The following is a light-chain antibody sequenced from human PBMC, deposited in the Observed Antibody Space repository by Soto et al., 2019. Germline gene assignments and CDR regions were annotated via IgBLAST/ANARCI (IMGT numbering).Light chain of an antibody. J-gene: IGLJ1*01. CDR1: SSGVGGYNY. Sequence: QSALTQPASVSGPPGQSITISCTGTSSGVGGYNYVSWYQQHPGKAPKLMIYDVSNRPSGVSNRFSGSKSGNTASLTISGLQAEDEADYYCSSYTSSSAYVFGTGTKVTVL. CDR3: SSYTSSSAYV. CDR2: DVS. V-gene: IGLV2-14*01.